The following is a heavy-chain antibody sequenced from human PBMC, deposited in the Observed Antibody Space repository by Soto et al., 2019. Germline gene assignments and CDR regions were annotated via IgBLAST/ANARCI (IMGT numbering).Heavy chain of an antibody. CDR2: IRHDGSGQ. V-gene: IGHV3-7*01. CDR3: VRDDGTMTLVRGARTQFDY. D-gene: IGHD3-10*01. Sequence: EVQLVESGGALVQPGGSLRLSCAASGFTFSSYYMSWVRQAPGKGLEWVANIRHDGSGQFYVDSVKGRFTISRDNAQNSLYLQMNSLRAEDTAVYSCVRDDGTMTLVRGARTQFDYWGQGTLVTVSS. CDR1: GFTFSSYY. J-gene: IGHJ4*02.